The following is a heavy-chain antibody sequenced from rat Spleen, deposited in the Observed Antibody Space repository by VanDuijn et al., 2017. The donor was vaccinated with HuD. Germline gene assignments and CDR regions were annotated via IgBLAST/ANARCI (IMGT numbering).Heavy chain of an antibody. J-gene: IGHJ2*01. D-gene: IGHD4-6*01. Sequence: EVQLQESGPGLVKPSQSLSLTCSVTGYSITSSYRWNWIRKFPGNKLEWMGYINSAGSTNYNPSLKSRISITRDTSRNQFFLQVNSVTTEDTATYYCARHWGYWGQGVMVTVSS. CDR1: GYSITSSYR. CDR3: ARHWGY. CDR2: INSAGST. V-gene: IGHV3-3*01.